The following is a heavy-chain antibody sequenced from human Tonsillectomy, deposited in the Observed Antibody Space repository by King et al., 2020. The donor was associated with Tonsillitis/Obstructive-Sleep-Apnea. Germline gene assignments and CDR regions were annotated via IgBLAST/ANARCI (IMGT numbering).Heavy chain of an antibody. CDR3: AREMDVGAYDY. CDR1: GFTVSGNS. Sequence: QLVQSGGGLIQPGGSLRLSCAAAGFTVSGNSMSWVRQAPGTGLEGVSVIYSGGSTYYADSGKGRFNISRDNSKNTLYFQMNSLRAEDTAVYYCAREMDVGAYDYWGQGTLVTVSS. D-gene: IGHD1-26*01. J-gene: IGHJ4*02. V-gene: IGHV3-53*01. CDR2: IYSGGST.